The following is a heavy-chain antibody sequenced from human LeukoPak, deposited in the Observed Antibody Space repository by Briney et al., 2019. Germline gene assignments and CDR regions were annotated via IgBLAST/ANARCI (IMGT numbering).Heavy chain of an antibody. V-gene: IGHV3-74*01. CDR1: GFTFSSYS. Sequence: GGSLRLSCAASGFTFSSYSMNWVRQAPGKGLVWVSRINPDGSVTSHADSVRGRFTISRDNAKNTLYLQMNSLRAEDTAVYYCARDSGSGSYSGYWGQGTLVTVSS. CDR3: ARDSGSGSYSGY. J-gene: IGHJ4*02. CDR2: INPDGSVT. D-gene: IGHD3-10*01.